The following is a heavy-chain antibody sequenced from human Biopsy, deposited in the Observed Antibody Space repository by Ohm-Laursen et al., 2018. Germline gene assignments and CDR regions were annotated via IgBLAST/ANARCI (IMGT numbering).Heavy chain of an antibody. CDR1: GFTFHTYA. J-gene: IGHJ6*02. D-gene: IGHD2/OR15-2a*01. CDR3: AKDKGTFNFYYYGMDV. V-gene: IGHV3-30*18. Sequence: SLRLSCSATGFTFHTYAMHWVRQAPGKGLEWVAAISYDGSKTDYGDSVKGRLNISRDNPKNTLDLQMSSLRVEDTAVYFCAKDKGTFNFYYYGMDVWGQGTTVTVSS. CDR2: ISYDGSKT.